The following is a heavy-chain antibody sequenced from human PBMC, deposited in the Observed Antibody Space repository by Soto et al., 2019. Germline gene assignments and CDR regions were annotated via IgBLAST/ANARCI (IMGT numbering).Heavy chain of an antibody. J-gene: IGHJ4*02. CDR3: AKDMGFWSGYHSFDY. D-gene: IGHD3-3*01. CDR2: ISWNSGSI. V-gene: IGHV3-9*01. Sequence: EVQLVESGGGLVQPGRSLRLSCAASGFTFDDYAMHWVRQAPGKGLEWVSGISWNSGSIGYADSVKGRFTISKDNAKNSLYLQMNSLRAEDTALYYCAKDMGFWSGYHSFDYWGQGTLVTVSS. CDR1: GFTFDDYA.